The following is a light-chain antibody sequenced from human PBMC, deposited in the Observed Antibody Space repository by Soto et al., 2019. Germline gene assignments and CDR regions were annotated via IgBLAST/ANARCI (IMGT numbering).Light chain of an antibody. CDR3: HQYGSSPQT. CDR1: EGVTKSY. CDR2: SAS. V-gene: IGKV3-20*01. Sequence: EIVFTQSPGTLSLSPREVATLSCRASEGVTKSYLAWYQQKPGQAPSLSINSASSRATSIPDRFSGSGSGTEFTLNVDRLEPEDFAVYYCHQYGSSPQTFGRGTKVDIK. J-gene: IGKJ1*01.